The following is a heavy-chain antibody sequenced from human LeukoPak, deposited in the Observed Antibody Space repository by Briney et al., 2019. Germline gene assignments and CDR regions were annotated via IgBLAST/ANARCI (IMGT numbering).Heavy chain of an antibody. V-gene: IGHV3-23*01. CDR2: ISVTGNVT. CDR3: VKDWFRGGSF. CDR1: LFTFIIFD. Sequence: GGSLRLSCAAPLFTFIIFDMSCVRQAPGRRLEWVSGISVTGNVTYYIDSVKGRFTISRDESKSVLYLQMDSLRADDRDVVLCVKDWFRGGSFWGQGTLVSVSS. J-gene: IGHJ4*02. D-gene: IGHD3-10*01.